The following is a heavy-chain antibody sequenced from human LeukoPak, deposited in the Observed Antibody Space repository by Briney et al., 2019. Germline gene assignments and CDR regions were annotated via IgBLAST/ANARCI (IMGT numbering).Heavy chain of an antibody. CDR3: ARVSSRAHDF. V-gene: IGHV1-8*01. D-gene: IGHD1-26*01. J-gene: IGHJ4*02. CDR1: GYTFTSYD. CDR2: MNPNSGNT. Sequence: GASVKVSCKASGYTFTSYDINWVRQATGQGLEWMGWMNPNSGNTGYAQKFQGRVTTTRNSSISTAYMDLSSLRSEDTAVYYCARVSSRAHDFWGQGTLVTVSS.